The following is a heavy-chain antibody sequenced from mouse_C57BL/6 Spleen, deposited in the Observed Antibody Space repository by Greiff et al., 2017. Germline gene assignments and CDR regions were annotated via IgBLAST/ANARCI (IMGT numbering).Heavy chain of an antibody. CDR2: LSSGGSYT. V-gene: IGHV5-6*01. J-gene: IGHJ1*03. CDR1: GFTFSSYG. Sequence: EVKVVESGGDLVKPGGSLKLSCAASGFTFSSYGMSWVRQTPDKRLEWVATLSSGGSYTYYPDSVKGRFTISRDNAKNTLYLQMSSLKSEDTAMYYCARLGDWYFDVWGTGTTVTVSS. CDR3: ARLGDWYFDV.